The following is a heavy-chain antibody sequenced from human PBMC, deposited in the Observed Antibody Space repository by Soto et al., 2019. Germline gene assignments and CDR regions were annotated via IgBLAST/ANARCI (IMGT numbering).Heavy chain of an antibody. J-gene: IGHJ5*02. CDR2: INHSGST. CDR1: GGSFSGYY. V-gene: IGHV4-34*01. D-gene: IGHD4-17*01. CDR3: AMGTDDYGGNNWFDP. Sequence: KASETLSLTCAVYGGSFSGYYWSWIRQPPGKGLEWIGEINHSGSTNYNPSLKSRVTISVDTSKNQFSLKLSSVTAADTAVYYCAMGTDDYGGNNWFDPWGQGTLVTVSS.